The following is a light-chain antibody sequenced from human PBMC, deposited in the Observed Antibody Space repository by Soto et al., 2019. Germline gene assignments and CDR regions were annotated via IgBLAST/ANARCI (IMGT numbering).Light chain of an antibody. V-gene: IGKV1-17*03. J-gene: IGKJ2*01. CDR1: QGISNY. CDR3: LRHNSYPYT. Sequence: DIQMTQSPSAMSASVGERVTITCRASQGISNYLAWFQQKPGKVPKHLIYAASRLQSGVPSRFSGSGSETEFTLTIGSLQPEDFATYYCLRHNSYPYTFDQGTKLELK. CDR2: AAS.